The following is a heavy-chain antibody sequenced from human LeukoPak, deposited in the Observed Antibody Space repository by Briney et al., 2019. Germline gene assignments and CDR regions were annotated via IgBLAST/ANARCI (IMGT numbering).Heavy chain of an antibody. D-gene: IGHD3-10*01. CDR1: GFIFSDHY. CDR2: INSDSTTL. V-gene: IGHV3-11*01. Sequence: GGSLRLSCAASGFIFSDHYMSWIRQAPGEGLEGVAYINSDSTTLYYADSVKGRFTVSRDNAKNSLYLHMSSLGVDDTAVYYCARLRGLIDHWGQGALVTVSS. J-gene: IGHJ4*02. CDR3: ARLRGLIDH.